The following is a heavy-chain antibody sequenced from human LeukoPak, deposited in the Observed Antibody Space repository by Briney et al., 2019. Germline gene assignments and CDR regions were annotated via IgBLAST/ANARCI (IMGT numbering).Heavy chain of an antibody. V-gene: IGHV3-11*04. D-gene: IGHD3-22*01. CDR3: ARDRQPYSDSRAYLPLLGY. CDR2: IGSGGTTL. Sequence: GGSLRPSCGASGFSFSVYYMSWVRQAPGKGLELISYIGSGGTTLYYVGSVRGRFTVSRDNAKNSLYLQMNSVSAEDTAVYYCARDRQPYSDSRAYLPLLGYWGQGTLVTVSS. J-gene: IGHJ4*02. CDR1: GFSFSVYY.